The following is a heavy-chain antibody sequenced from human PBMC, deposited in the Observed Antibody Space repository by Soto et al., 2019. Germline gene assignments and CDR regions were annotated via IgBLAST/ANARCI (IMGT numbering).Heavy chain of an antibody. CDR2: ISAHHRKT. J-gene: IGHJ6*02. CDR1: GYTFSDYG. D-gene: IGHD3-10*01. Sequence: QVQLMQPGGEVKKPGASVKISCKASGYTFSDYGINWVRQAPGQGLEWMGWISAHHRKTNNAKNPDCRVSMSIDSSENTAYMQLRSLTSDDTAVYYCARGFTMLRDRGMDVWGQGTPVTVS. V-gene: IGHV1-18*04. CDR3: ARGFTMLRDRGMDV.